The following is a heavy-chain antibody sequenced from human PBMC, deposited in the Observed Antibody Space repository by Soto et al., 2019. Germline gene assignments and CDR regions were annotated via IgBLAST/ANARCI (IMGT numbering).Heavy chain of an antibody. Sequence: GGSLKLSCASSRFTFINYAMTWVRQAPGKGLEWVSSISGSGSTTYYADSVKGRFTISRDNSKNTVYLQMNSLRAEDTAVYYCVKGRVVAAVTVVGYFDSWGQGTLVTVSS. V-gene: IGHV3-23*01. J-gene: IGHJ4*02. CDR3: VKGRVVAAVTVVGYFDS. CDR1: RFTFINYA. CDR2: ISGSGSTT. D-gene: IGHD2-15*01.